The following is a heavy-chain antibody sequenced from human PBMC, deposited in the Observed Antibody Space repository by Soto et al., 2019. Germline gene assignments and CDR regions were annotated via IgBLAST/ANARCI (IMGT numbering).Heavy chain of an antibody. CDR2: IIPIFDTA. J-gene: IGHJ6*02. CDR1: GGTFSSYA. D-gene: IGHD2-2*02. V-gene: IGHV1-69*13. CDR3: ARGYCSSTSCYNYYYGMDV. Sequence: ASVKVSCKASGGTFSSYAISWVRQAPGQGLEWMGGIIPIFDTANYAQKFQGRVTITADESTSTAYMELSSLRSEDTAVYYCARGYCSSTSCYNYYYGMDVWGQGTTVTVSS.